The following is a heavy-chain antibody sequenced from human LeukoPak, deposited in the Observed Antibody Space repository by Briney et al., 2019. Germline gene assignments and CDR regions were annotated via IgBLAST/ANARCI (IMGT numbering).Heavy chain of an antibody. CDR2: ISYDGSDK. V-gene: IGHV3-30-3*01. CDR1: GFTFSSYA. J-gene: IGHJ5*02. D-gene: IGHD6-13*01. Sequence: GGSLRLSCAASGFTFSSYAMHWVRQAPGKGLEWVAVISYDGSDKYYADSVEGRFTISRDNSKNTLYLQMNSLRAEDTAVYYCVREAAASGRGWFDHWGQGTLVTLSS. CDR3: VREAAASGRGWFDH.